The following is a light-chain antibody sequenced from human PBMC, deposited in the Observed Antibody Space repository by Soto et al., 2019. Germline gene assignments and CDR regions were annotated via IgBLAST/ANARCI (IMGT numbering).Light chain of an antibody. CDR2: GTS. Sequence: EIVLTQSPATLSLSPCERATLSFSASQSVNKYLAWYQQKPGQAPRLLIYGTSSRATGIPDRFSGSGSGTDFTLTISRLEPEDFAVFYCQQYGSSITFGQGTRLEIK. J-gene: IGKJ5*01. CDR1: QSVNKY. V-gene: IGKV3-20*01. CDR3: QQYGSSIT.